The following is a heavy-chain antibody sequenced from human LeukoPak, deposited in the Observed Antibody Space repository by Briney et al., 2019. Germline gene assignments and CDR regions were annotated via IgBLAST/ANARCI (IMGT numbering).Heavy chain of an antibody. D-gene: IGHD3-10*02. CDR2: ISDSGGST. CDR3: EFFQGLGWHYVN. CDR1: GFTFSIYA. J-gene: IGHJ4*02. V-gene: IGHV3-23*01. Sequence: GGSLRLSCVDSGFTFSIYAMSWVRQVPGKGLEWVSGISDSGGSTYYADSVKGRFTISRDNSKNTLYLQMNSLRAENTAIYHCEFFQGLGWHYVNWGQGTLVTVSS.